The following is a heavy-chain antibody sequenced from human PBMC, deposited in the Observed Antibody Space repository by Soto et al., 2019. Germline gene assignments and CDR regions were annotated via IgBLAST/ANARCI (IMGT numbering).Heavy chain of an antibody. Sequence: SETLSLTCAVSGGSISSGGYSWSWIRQPPGKGLEWIGYIYHSGSTYYNPSLKSRVTISVDRSKNKFSLKLSAVTAADTAVYYCARGYYGSGSYYDYWGQGTLVTVSS. J-gene: IGHJ4*02. V-gene: IGHV4-30-2*01. D-gene: IGHD3-10*01. CDR3: ARGYYGSGSYYDY. CDR1: GGSISSGGYS. CDR2: IYHSGST.